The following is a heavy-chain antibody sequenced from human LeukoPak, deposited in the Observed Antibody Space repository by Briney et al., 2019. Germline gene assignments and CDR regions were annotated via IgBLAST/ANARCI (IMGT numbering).Heavy chain of an antibody. J-gene: IGHJ4*02. CDR3: ARDPRGPTGYDSSGRDTFDY. CDR1: GFTFSSYA. D-gene: IGHD3-22*01. V-gene: IGHV3-30*04. Sequence: GGSLRLSCAASGFTFSSYAMHWVRQAPGKGLEWVAVISYDGSNKYYADSLKGRFTISRDNSQNTLYLQMRSLRVEDTAVYFCARDPRGPTGYDSSGRDTFDYWGQGTLVTVSS. CDR2: ISYDGSNK.